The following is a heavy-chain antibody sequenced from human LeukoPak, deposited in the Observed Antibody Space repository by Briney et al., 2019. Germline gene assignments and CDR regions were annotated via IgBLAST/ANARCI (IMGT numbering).Heavy chain of an antibody. CDR1: GFTFSSYS. J-gene: IGHJ3*02. CDR2: IYYSGST. V-gene: IGHV4-39*07. CDR3: ARVDYDFWSGTPQAFDI. D-gene: IGHD3-3*01. Sequence: GSLRLSCAASGFTFSSYSMNWVRQAPGKGLEWIGSIYYSGSTYYNPSLKSRVTISVDTSKNQFSLKLSSVTAADTAVYYCARVDYDFWSGTPQAFDIWGQGTMVTVSS.